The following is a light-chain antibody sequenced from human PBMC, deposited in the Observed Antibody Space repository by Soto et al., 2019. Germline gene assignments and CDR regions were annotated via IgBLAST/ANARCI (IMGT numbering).Light chain of an antibody. J-gene: IGKJ4*01. CDR2: GAS. Sequence: EVVLTQSPGTLSLSPGDRATLSCRASQSVSSTYLAWFQQKPGQAPRLLIFGASTRATGIPDRFSGSGSGTDFTLTISRLEPEDSAVYYCQRYGSSPVTFGGGTKVDIK. CDR1: QSVSSTY. V-gene: IGKV3-20*01. CDR3: QRYGSSPVT.